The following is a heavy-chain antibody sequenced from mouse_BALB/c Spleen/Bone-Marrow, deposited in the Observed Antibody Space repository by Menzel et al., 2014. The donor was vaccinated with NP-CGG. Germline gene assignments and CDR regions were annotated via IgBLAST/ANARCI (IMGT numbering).Heavy chain of an antibody. V-gene: IGHV1-85*01. D-gene: IGHD2-14*01. J-gene: IGHJ3*01. Sequence: VQLQQSGAELVTPGTSVKLSCTVSGYTFTSYDINWLRQRPEQGLEWIGWVFPRDSSIEYNEKFTSKATLTTDKSSSTAYMHLSRLTSEDSAVYFCARNYMYDKAWFAYWGQGTLVTVSA. CDR1: GYTFTSYD. CDR2: VFPRDSSI. CDR3: ARNYMYDKAWFAY.